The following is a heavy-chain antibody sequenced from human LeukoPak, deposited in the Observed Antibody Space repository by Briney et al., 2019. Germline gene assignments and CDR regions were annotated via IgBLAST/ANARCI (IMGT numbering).Heavy chain of an antibody. CDR2: INPSGGST. Sequence: ASVKVSCKASGYTFTTYYVHWVRQAPGQGLEWMGIINPSGGSTTYAQKFRGRLTMTRDMSTSTVYMELSSLRSEDTAVYYCARDVTMIVKGDAFDIWGQGTMVTVSS. J-gene: IGHJ3*02. D-gene: IGHD3-22*01. CDR1: GYTFTTYY. V-gene: IGHV1-46*01. CDR3: ARDVTMIVKGDAFDI.